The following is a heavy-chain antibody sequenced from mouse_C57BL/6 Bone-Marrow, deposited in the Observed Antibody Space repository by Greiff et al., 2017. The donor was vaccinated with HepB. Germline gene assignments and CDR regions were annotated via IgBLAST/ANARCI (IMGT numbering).Heavy chain of an antibody. CDR1: GFSLTSYG. CDR3: ARHRDGYNGYDYAMDY. V-gene: IGHV2-6-1*01. D-gene: IGHD2-3*01. CDR2: IWSDGST. J-gene: IGHJ4*01. Sequence: VQLVESGPGLVAPSQSLSITCTVSGFSLTSYGVHWVRQPPGKGLEWLVVIWSDGSTTYNSALKSRLSISKDNSKSQVFLKMNSLQTDDTAMYYCARHRDGYNGYDYAMDYWGQGTSVTVSS.